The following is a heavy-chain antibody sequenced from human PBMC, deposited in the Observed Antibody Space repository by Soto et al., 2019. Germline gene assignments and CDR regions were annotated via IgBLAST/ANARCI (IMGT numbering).Heavy chain of an antibody. J-gene: IGHJ6*02. CDR3: ARDREATIYSYSGMDV. CDR2: ISYDGSNK. D-gene: IGHD1-26*01. CDR1: GFTFSSYA. V-gene: IGHV3-30-3*01. Sequence: GGSLRLSCAASGFTFSSYAMHWVRQAPGKGLEWVAVISYDGSNKYYADSVKGRFTISRDNSKNTLYLQMNSLRAEDTAVYYCARDREATIYSYSGMDVWGQGTTVTVSS.